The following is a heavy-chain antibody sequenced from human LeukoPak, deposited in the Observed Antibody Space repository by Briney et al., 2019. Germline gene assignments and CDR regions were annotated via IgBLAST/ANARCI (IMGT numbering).Heavy chain of an antibody. CDR2: ISSSSSYI. D-gene: IGHD2-2*01. Sequence: PGGSLRLSCAASGFTFSSYSMNWVRQAPGKGLEWVSSISSSSSYIYYADSVKGRFTISRDNAKNSLCLQMNSLRAEDTAVYYCARPYCSSTSCWGNYYYGMDVWGQGTTVTVSS. V-gene: IGHV3-21*01. CDR3: ARPYCSSTSCWGNYYYGMDV. CDR1: GFTFSSYS. J-gene: IGHJ6*02.